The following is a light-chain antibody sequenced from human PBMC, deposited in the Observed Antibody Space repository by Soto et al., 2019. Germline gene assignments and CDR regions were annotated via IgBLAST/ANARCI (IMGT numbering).Light chain of an antibody. CDR1: SSDVGSYNL. V-gene: IGLV2-23*01. Sequence: QSALTQPASVSGSPGQSITISCTGTSSDVGSYNLVSWYQHHPGKAPKLMIYEGSKRPSGVSNRFSGSKSGNTASLTISGLQAEDEADYYCCSDAGSRVFGGGTKLTVL. J-gene: IGLJ3*02. CDR2: EGS. CDR3: CSDAGSRV.